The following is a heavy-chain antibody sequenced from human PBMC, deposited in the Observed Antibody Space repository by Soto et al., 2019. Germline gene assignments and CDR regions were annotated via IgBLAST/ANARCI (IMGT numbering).Heavy chain of an antibody. J-gene: IGHJ4*02. CDR3: ARYRREAVAGYTLDN. Sequence: SETLSVTCTVSGGSISSNYWTWIRQPPGKGLEGIGYVYNSGSTNYNPSLKSRVTISEDTSKSQFSLKVNSMTAAEPAVYYCARYRREAVAGYTLDNWGRVILVTDSS. V-gene: IGHV4-59*01. D-gene: IGHD6-13*01. CDR1: GGSISSNY. CDR2: VYNSGST.